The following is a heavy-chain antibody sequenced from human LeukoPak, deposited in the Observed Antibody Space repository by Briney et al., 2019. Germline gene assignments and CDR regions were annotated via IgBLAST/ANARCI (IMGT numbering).Heavy chain of an antibody. Sequence: PGGSLRLSCAASGFTFSSYAMTWVRQAPGKGLEWVSSISSSSSYIYYADSVKGRFTISRDNAKNSLYLQVNSLRAEDTDVYYCARGDYYDFWSGYYNFDYWGQGTLVTVSS. CDR3: ARGDYYDFWSGYYNFDY. CDR2: ISSSSSYI. J-gene: IGHJ4*02. D-gene: IGHD3-3*01. CDR1: GFTFSSYA. V-gene: IGHV3-21*01.